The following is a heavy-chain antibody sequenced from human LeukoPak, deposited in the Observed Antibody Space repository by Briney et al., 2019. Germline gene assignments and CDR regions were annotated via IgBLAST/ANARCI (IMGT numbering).Heavy chain of an antibody. V-gene: IGHV4-34*01. CDR1: GGSFSGYY. CDR2: INHSGST. Sequence: SETLSLTCAVYGGSFSGYYWSWIRQPPGKGLEWIGEINHSGSTNYNPSLKSRVTISVDTSKNQFSLKLSSVTAADTAVYYCARERYYDSSGYGIWGQGTMVTVSS. D-gene: IGHD3-22*01. CDR3: ARERYYDSSGYGI. J-gene: IGHJ3*02.